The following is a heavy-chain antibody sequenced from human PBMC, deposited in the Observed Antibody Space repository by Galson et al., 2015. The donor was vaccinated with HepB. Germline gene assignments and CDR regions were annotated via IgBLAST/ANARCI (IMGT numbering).Heavy chain of an antibody. V-gene: IGHV3-21*01. CDR1: GFTFSSYS. CDR3: ARDLGPSGYYDSSGGGDYGMDV. Sequence: SLRLSCAASGFTFSSYSMNWVRQAPGKGLEWVSSISSSSSYIYYADSVKGRFTISRDNAKNSLYLQMNSLRAEDTAVYYCARDLGPSGYYDSSGGGDYGMDVWGQGTTVTVSS. D-gene: IGHD3-22*01. J-gene: IGHJ6*02. CDR2: ISSSSSYI.